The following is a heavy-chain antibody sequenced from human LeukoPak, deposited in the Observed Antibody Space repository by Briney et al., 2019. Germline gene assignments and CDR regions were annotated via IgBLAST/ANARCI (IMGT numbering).Heavy chain of an antibody. J-gene: IGHJ4*02. D-gene: IGHD3-10*01. Sequence: GGSLRLSCAASGFTFSGSAMHWVRQASGKGLEWISVLYSGGRTDYADSVKGRFTISRDNSKNMLYLQMNNLRPEDTAVYYCARENGRGVISPYFDSWGQGTLVTVSS. CDR2: LYSGGRT. V-gene: IGHV3-66*01. CDR3: ARENGRGVISPYFDS. CDR1: GFTFSGSA.